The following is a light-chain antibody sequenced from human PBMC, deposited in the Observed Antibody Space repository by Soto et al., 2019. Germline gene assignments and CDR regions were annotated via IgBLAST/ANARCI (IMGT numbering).Light chain of an antibody. Sequence: QSALTQPPSVSAAPGQKVTISCSGIGSSYISWYQQLPGTAPKLLGYESNKRPSGIPDRFSGSKSGTSATLGITGLQTGDDAAYYCGTWDNSLSAGVFGGGTKLTVL. V-gene: IGLV1-51*02. CDR3: GTWDNSLSAGV. J-gene: IGLJ2*01. CDR2: ESN. CDR1: IGSSY.